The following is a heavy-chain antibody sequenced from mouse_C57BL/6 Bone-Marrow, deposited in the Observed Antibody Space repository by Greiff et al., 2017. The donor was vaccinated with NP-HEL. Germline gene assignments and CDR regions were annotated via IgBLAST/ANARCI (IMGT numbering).Heavy chain of an antibody. D-gene: IGHD1-1*01. CDR3: AREAYYYGSSYYAMDY. V-gene: IGHV5-15*01. CDR1: GFTFSDYG. CDR2: ISNLAYSI. J-gene: IGHJ4*01. Sequence: EVKLMESGGGLVQPGGSLKLSCAASGFTFSDYGMAWVRQAPRKGPEWVAFISNLAYSIYYADTVTGRFTISRENAKNTLYLEMSSLRSEDTAMYYCAREAYYYGSSYYAMDYWGQGTSVTVSS.